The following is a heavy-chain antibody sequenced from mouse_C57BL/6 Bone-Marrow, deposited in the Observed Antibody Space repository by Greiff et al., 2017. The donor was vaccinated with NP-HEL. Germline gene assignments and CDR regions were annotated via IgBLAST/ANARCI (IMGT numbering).Heavy chain of an antibody. CDR1: GFSFNTYA. CDR3: VFYYPYAMDY. CDR2: IRSKSNNYET. J-gene: IGHJ4*01. Sequence: EVMLVESGGGLVQPKGSLKISCAASGFSFNTYAMNWVRQAPGKGVEWVARIRSKSNNYETYYDDSVKDRLTISIDDSESMLYLQMNNLKTEDTAMDYCVFYYPYAMDYWGQGTSVTVSS. D-gene: IGHD2-1*01. V-gene: IGHV10-1*01.